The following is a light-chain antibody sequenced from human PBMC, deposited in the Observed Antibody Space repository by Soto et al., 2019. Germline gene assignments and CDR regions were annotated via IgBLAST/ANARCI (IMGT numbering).Light chain of an antibody. CDR3: HQVYTYPRT. Sequence: IQFTQSPSSLSASFGDRVTIPFLASQGVRSYLAWFQQRPGKAPKLPIFGASTLQNGVPARFSGGGFGTEFTLTITSLQPEDFATYYCHQVYTYPRTFGQGTKVDIK. J-gene: IGKJ1*01. V-gene: IGKV1-9*01. CDR1: QGVRSY. CDR2: GAS.